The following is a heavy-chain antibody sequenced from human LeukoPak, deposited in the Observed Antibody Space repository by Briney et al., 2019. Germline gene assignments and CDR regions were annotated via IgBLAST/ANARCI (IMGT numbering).Heavy chain of an antibody. V-gene: IGHV1-69*13. Sequence: ASVKVSYKASGGTFSSYAISWVRQAPGQGLEWMGGIIPIFGTANYAEKFQGRVTITADESTSTAYMELSSLRSEDTAVYYCARAGPPPPLVVVAATGEWWGQGTLVTVSS. CDR2: IIPIFGTA. J-gene: IGHJ4*02. D-gene: IGHD2-15*01. CDR3: ARAGPPPPLVVVAATGEW. CDR1: GGTFSSYA.